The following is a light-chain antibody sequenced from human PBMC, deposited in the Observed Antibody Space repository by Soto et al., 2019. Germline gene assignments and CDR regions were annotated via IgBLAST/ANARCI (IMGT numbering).Light chain of an antibody. Sequence: DIQMTQSPSSVSASVGDSVTITCRASQGISSWLAWYQKKPGKAPKLLIFTVSTFESGVPSRFSVSGSGTDFTLTISSLQPEDVATYYCQQTTHFPLTFGGGTKVEIK. J-gene: IGKJ4*01. CDR2: TVS. CDR3: QQTTHFPLT. CDR1: QGISSW. V-gene: IGKV1-12*01.